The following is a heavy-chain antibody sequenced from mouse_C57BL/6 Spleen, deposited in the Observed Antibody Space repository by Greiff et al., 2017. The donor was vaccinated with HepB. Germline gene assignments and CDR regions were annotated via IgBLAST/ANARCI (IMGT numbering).Heavy chain of an antibody. J-gene: IGHJ4*01. D-gene: IGHD2-1*01. CDR3: ARSNGNYDGYAMDY. CDR1: GYSITSGYY. Sequence: VQLKDSGPGLVKPSQSLSLTCSVTGYSITSGYYWNWIRQFPGNKLEWMGYISYDGSNNYNPSLKNRISITRDTSKNQFFLKLNSVTTEDTATYYCARSNGNYDGYAMDYWGQGTSVTVSS. V-gene: IGHV3-6*01. CDR2: ISYDGSN.